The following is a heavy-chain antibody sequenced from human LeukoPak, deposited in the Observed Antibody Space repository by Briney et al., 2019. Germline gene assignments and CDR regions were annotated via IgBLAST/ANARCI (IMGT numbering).Heavy chain of an antibody. D-gene: IGHD3-10*02. J-gene: IGHJ5*02. CDR3: ARVVVRGVSLNWFGP. V-gene: IGHV4-39*01. CDR1: GGSISSSSYY. CDR2: IYYSGST. Sequence: SETLSLTCTVSGGSISSSSYYWGWIHQPPGKGLEWIGSIYYSGSTYYNPSLKSRVTISVDTSKNQFSLKLSSVTAADTAVYYCARVVVRGVSLNWFGPWGQGTLVTVSS.